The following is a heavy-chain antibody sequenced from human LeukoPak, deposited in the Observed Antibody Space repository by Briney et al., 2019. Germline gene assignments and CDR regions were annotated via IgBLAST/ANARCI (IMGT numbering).Heavy chain of an antibody. D-gene: IGHD4-17*01. Sequence: GGSLRLSCAASGFTFSSYWMHWVRQAPGKGLMWVSRINSDGSSTSYADSVKGRFTISRDNAKNTLYLQMNSLRAEDTAVYYRAREQLPYGDYAGYFDLWGRGTLVTVSS. CDR1: GFTFSSYW. CDR3: AREQLPYGDYAGYFDL. J-gene: IGHJ2*01. CDR2: INSDGSST. V-gene: IGHV3-74*01.